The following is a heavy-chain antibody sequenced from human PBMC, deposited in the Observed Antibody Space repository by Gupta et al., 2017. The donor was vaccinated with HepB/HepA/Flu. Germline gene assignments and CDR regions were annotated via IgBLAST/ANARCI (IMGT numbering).Heavy chain of an antibody. Sequence: EVQLVESGGGLVQPGGSLRLSCAASGFTFSSYSMNWVRQAHGKGLEWVSYISSSSSTIYYADSVKGRFTISRDNAKNSLYLQMNSLRDEDTAVYYCARGSGYYYDSSGYSRFDYWGQGTLVTVSS. V-gene: IGHV3-48*02. D-gene: IGHD3-22*01. CDR2: ISSSSSTI. CDR3: ARGSGYYYDSSGYSRFDY. J-gene: IGHJ4*02. CDR1: GFTFSSYS.